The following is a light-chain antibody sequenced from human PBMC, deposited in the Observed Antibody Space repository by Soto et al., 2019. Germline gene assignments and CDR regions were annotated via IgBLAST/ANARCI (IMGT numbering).Light chain of an antibody. CDR1: QGNNSF. V-gene: IGKV1-9*01. CDR2: AAS. CDR3: QQLNDRRFS. Sequence: IQLTQSPSSLSASVGDRVTISCRASQGNNSFVAWYQQKSGKAPKLLIYAASTLQSGVPSRFGGSGSGTDFTLTISSLQPEDFATYYCQQLNDRRFSFGQGTKLDIK. J-gene: IGKJ2*01.